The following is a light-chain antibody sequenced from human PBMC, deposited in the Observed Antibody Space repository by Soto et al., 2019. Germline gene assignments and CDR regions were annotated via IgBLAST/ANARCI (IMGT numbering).Light chain of an antibody. J-gene: IGLJ1*01. CDR2: VNS. CDR3: QPYDSSLRGYV. V-gene: IGLV1-40*01. CDR1: SSNIGANYD. Sequence: QSVLTQPPSVSGAPGQRVTISCTGSSSNIGANYDVHWYQQLPGTAPTLLVFVNSNRPPGVPDRFSGSTSATSASLAITGLLAENAVHNYCQPYDSSLRGYVFGPGTKVTVL.